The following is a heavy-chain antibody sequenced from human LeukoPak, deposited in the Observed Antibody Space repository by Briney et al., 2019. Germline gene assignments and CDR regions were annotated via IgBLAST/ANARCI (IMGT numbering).Heavy chain of an antibody. J-gene: IGHJ6*04. CDR2: ISGSGGTT. Sequence: GGSLRLSCAASGFTFNNYAMSWVRQAPGKGLEWVSAISGSGGTTYYADSVKGRFTVSRDNAKNSLYLQMNSLRAEDTAVYYCAELGITMIGGVWGKGTTVTISS. CDR1: GFTFNNYA. V-gene: IGHV3-23*01. CDR3: AELGITMIGGV. D-gene: IGHD3-10*02.